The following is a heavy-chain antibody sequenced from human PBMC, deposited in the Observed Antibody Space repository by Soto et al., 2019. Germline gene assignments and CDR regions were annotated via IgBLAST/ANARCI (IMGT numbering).Heavy chain of an antibody. D-gene: IGHD6-13*01. CDR3: AKDAAAAGACDY. CDR2: ISSDGGNK. Sequence: QVQLVESGGGVVQPGRSLRLACAPSGFTFSSYAMQWVRQAPGKGLEWGGVISSDGGNKYYADSVKGRFTISRDNSKNMLDLQMTSLSAGDTAVYYCAKDAAAAGACDYWGQGPLVTVSS. V-gene: IGHV3-30*18. J-gene: IGHJ4*02. CDR1: GFTFSSYA.